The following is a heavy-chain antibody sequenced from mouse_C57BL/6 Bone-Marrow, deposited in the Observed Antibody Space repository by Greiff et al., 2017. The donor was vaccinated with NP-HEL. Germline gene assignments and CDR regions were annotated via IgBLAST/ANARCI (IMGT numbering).Heavy chain of an antibody. CDR1: GYTFTSYW. Sequence: QVQLQQSGAELVKPGASVKLSCKASGYTFTSYWMHWVKQRPGQGLEWIGMIHPNSGSTNYNEKFKSKATLTVDKSSSTAYMQLSSLTSEDSAVYYCARLVTVKDWYFDVWGTGTTVTVSS. CDR2: IHPNSGST. D-gene: IGHD2-2*01. V-gene: IGHV1-64*01. CDR3: ARLVTVKDWYFDV. J-gene: IGHJ1*03.